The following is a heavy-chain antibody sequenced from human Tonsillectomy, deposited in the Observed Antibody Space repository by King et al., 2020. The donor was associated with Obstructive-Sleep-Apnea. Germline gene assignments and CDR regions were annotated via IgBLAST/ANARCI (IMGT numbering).Heavy chain of an antibody. CDR3: AKGSTVTSLLDY. CDR1: GFTFDDYA. CDR2: ISWDGGST. V-gene: IGHV3-43D*03. Sequence: VQLVQSGGVVVQPGGSLRLSCAASGFTFDDYAMHWVRQAPGKGLEWVSLISWDGGSTYYADSVKGRFTISRDNSKNSLYLQMNSLRAEDTALYYCAKGSTVTSLLDYWGQGTLVTVSS. D-gene: IGHD4-17*01. J-gene: IGHJ4*02.